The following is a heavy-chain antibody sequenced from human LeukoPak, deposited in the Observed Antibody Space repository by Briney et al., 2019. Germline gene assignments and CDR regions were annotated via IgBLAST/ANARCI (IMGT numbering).Heavy chain of an antibody. D-gene: IGHD3-10*01. CDR3: ARDQAGKLLWFGEYDY. CDR2: IIPIFGTA. CDR1: GYTFTSYG. V-gene: IGHV1-69*13. J-gene: IGHJ4*02. Sequence: ASVKVSCKASGYTFTSYGISWVRQAPGQGLEWMGGIIPIFGTANYAQKFQGRVTITADESTSTAYMELSSLRSEDTAVYYCARDQAGKLLWFGEYDYWGQGTLATVSS.